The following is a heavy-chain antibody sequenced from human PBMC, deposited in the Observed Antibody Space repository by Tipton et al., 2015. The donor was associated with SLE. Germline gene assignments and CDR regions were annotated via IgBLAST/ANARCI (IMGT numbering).Heavy chain of an antibody. CDR1: GYTFTSYG. V-gene: IGHV1-18*01. Sequence: QSGAEVKKPGASVKVSCKASGYTFTSYGISWVRQAPGQGLEWMGWISAYNGNTNYAQKLQGRVTMTTDTSTSTAYMELRSLRSDDTAVYYCASQEYCSSTSCPIGYFHHWGQGTLVTVSS. CDR2: ISAYNGNT. CDR3: ASQEYCSSTSCPIGYFHH. J-gene: IGHJ1*01. D-gene: IGHD2-2*01.